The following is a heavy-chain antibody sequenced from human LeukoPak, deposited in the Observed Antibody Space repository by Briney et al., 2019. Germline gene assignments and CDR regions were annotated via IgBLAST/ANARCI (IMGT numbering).Heavy chain of an antibody. D-gene: IGHD1-1*01. CDR2: IYYSGST. V-gene: IGHV4-30-4*08. J-gene: IGHJ4*02. Sequence: PSETLSLTCTVSGGSISSGDYYWSWIRQPPGKGLEWIGYIYYSGSTYYNPSLKSRLTISVDTSKNQFSLKLSSVTAADTAVYYCASVKYTTRPFDYWGQGTLVTVSS. CDR1: GGSISSGDYY. CDR3: ASVKYTTRPFDY.